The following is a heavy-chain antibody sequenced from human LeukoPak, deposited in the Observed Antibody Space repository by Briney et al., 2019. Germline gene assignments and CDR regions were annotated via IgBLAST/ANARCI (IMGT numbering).Heavy chain of an antibody. V-gene: IGHV3-23*01. J-gene: IGHJ5*02. D-gene: IGHD2-2*01. CDR2: ISGSGGST. CDR1: GFTFSSYA. Sequence: PGGSLRLSCAASGFTFSSYAMSWVRQAPGKGLEWVSGISGSGGSTYYADSVKGRFTISRDNSKNTLYLQMNSLRAEDTAVYYCAKDQRNIVVVPAANRPFDPWGQGTLVTVSS. CDR3: AKDQRNIVVVPAANRPFDP.